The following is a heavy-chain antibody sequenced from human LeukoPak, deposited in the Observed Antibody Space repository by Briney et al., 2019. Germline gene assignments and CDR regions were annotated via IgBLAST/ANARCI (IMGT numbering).Heavy chain of an antibody. V-gene: IGHV3-53*04. J-gene: IGHJ4*02. CDR3: ARAVRWGWGFDY. Sequence: GGSLRLPCAASGFTVSSNYMSWVRQAPGKGLEWVSVIYSGGRTYYADSVKGRFTISRNNSKNTLYLQMNSLRAEDTAVYYCARAVRWGWGFDYWGQGTLVTVSS. CDR2: IYSGGRT. D-gene: IGHD4-23*01. CDR1: GFTVSSNY.